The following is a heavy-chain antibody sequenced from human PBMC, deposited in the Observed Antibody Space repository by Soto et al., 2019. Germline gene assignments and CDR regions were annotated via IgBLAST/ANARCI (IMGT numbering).Heavy chain of an antibody. V-gene: IGHV3-23*01. CDR3: AKDLWLAHYYYYMDV. CDR1: GFTFSSYA. Sequence: GSLRLSCAASGFTFSSYAMSWVRQAPGKGLEWVSAISGSGGSTYYADSVKGRFTISRDNSKNTLYLQMNSLRAEDTAVYYCAKDLWLAHYYYYMDVWGKGTTVTVSS. D-gene: IGHD3-10*01. J-gene: IGHJ6*03. CDR2: ISGSGGST.